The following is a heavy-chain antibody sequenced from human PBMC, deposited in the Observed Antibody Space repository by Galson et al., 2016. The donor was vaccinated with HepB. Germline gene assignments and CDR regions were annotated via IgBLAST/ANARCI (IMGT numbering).Heavy chain of an antibody. Sequence: SLRLSCAASGFTFSSYAMSWVRQAPGKGLEWVSAISGSGGSTYYADSVKGRFTISRDNSKNTRYLQMNSLRAEDTAGYYCEKGGGYWGLGYMDVWGKGTTVTVSS. CDR1: GFTFSSYA. V-gene: IGHV3-23*01. CDR3: EKGGGYWGLGYMDV. J-gene: IGHJ6*03. CDR2: ISGSGGST. D-gene: IGHD3-22*01.